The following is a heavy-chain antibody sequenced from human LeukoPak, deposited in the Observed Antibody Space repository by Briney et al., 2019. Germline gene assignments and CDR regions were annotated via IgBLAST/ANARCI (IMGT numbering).Heavy chain of an antibody. D-gene: IGHD1-1*01. J-gene: IGHJ3*02. Sequence: SGTLSLTCAVYGGSFSGYYWSWIRQPPGKGLEWIGEVNHSGRTNYNPSLKSRVSMSVDTSKNQFSLKLTSVTAADTAVYYCARRTTLASDIWGQGTMVTVSS. CDR2: VNHSGRT. V-gene: IGHV4-34*01. CDR3: ARRTTLASDI. CDR1: GGSFSGYY.